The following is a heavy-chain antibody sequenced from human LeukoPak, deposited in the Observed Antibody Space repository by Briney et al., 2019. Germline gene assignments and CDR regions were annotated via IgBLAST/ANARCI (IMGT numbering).Heavy chain of an antibody. Sequence: RGSLRLSCAASGFTVSSNYMSWVRQAPGKGLEWVSVIYSGGSTYYADSVKGRFTISRDNAKNSLYLQMNSLRAEDTAVYYCAELGITMIGGVWGKGTTVTISS. J-gene: IGHJ6*04. D-gene: IGHD3-10*02. CDR2: IYSGGST. V-gene: IGHV3-53*01. CDR1: GFTVSSNY. CDR3: AELGITMIGGV.